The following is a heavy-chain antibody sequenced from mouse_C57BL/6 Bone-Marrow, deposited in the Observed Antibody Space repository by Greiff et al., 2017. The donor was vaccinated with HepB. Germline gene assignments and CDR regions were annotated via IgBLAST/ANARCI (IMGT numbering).Heavy chain of an antibody. J-gene: IGHJ1*03. CDR3: TRAGDYGSSYVGWYFDV. V-gene: IGHV1-5*01. CDR1: GYTYTSYW. D-gene: IGHD1-1*01. CDR2: IYPGNSDT. Sequence: VQLQQSGTVLARPGASVKMSCKTSGYTYTSYWMHWVKQRPGQGLEWIGAIYPGNSDTSYNQKFKGKAKLTAVTSASTAYMELSSLTNEDSAVYYCTRAGDYGSSYVGWYFDVWGTGTTVTVSS.